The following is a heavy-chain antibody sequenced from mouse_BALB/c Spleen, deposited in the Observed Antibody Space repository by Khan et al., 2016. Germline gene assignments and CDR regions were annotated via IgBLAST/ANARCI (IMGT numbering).Heavy chain of an antibody. Sequence: QVRLQQSGAELMKPGASVKISCKATGYTFSSYWIEWVKQRPGHGLEWIGEILPGSGSTNYNEKFKGKATFTADTSSNTAYMQLRSLTSEDSAVYYCARKGITTARYFDVWGAGTTVTVSS. J-gene: IGHJ1*01. CDR2: ILPGSGST. CDR1: GYTFSSYW. V-gene: IGHV1-9*01. D-gene: IGHD1-2*01. CDR3: ARKGITTARYFDV.